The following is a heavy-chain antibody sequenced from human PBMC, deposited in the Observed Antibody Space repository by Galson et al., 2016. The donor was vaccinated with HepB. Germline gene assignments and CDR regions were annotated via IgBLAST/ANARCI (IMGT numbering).Heavy chain of an antibody. CDR1: EFTLNYYT. CDR3: ARVGDPLFLKFDY. V-gene: IGHV3-30-3*01. CDR2: ISHDRIQT. D-gene: IGHD2-21*02. J-gene: IGHJ4*02. Sequence: SMRLSCAASEFTLNYYTMKWVRQAPGKGLEGVVGISHDRIQTNYQGPVKGRFTISRDNSKNTLFLQINRLRPDDTAVYYCARVGDPLFLKFDYWGQGTLITVSS.